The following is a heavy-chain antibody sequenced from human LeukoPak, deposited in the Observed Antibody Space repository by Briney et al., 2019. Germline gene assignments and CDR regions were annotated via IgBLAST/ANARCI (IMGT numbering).Heavy chain of an antibody. CDR2: ISSSGSTI. Sequence: PGGSLRLSCAASGFTFSNYAMSWVRQAPGKGLEWVSYISSSGSTIYYADSVKGRFTISRDNAKNSLYLQMNSLRAEDTAVYYCARDRRTVTTGAFDIWGQGTMVTVSS. CDR3: ARDRRTVTTGAFDI. J-gene: IGHJ3*02. V-gene: IGHV3-11*01. CDR1: GFTFSNYA. D-gene: IGHD4-17*01.